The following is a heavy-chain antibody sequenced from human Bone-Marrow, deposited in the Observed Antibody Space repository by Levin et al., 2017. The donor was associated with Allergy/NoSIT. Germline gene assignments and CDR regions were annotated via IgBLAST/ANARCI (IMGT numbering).Heavy chain of an antibody. CDR1: GGSFSGYY. V-gene: IGHV4-34*01. CDR2: INHSGST. D-gene: IGHD3-16*01. J-gene: IGHJ5*02. CDR3: ASSEGGNWFDP. Sequence: PSETLSLTCAVYGGSFSGYYWSWIRQPPGKGLEWIGEINHSGSTNYNPSLKSRVTISVDTSKNQFSLKLSSVTAADTAVYYCASSEGGNWFDPWGQGTLVTVSS.